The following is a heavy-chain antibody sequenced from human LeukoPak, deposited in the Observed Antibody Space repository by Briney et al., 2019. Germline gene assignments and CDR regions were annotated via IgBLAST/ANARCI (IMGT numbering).Heavy chain of an antibody. V-gene: IGHV3-30*03. J-gene: IGHJ4*02. D-gene: IGHD1-14*01. CDR1: GFTFSSYG. CDR2: ISYDGSNK. Sequence: GGSLRLSCAASGFTFSSYGMHWVRQAPGKGLEWVAVISYDGSNKYYADSVKGRFTISRDNSKNTLYLQMNSLRAEDTAVYYCTTPFDYWGRGTLVTVSS. CDR3: TTPFDY.